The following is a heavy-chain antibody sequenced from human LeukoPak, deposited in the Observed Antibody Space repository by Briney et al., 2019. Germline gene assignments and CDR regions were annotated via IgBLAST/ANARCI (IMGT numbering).Heavy chain of an antibody. Sequence: ASVKVSCKASGYTFTSYYMHWVRQAPGQGLEWMGIINPSGGSTNYAQKFQGRVTMTRDTSTSTDYMELSSLRSEDTAVYYCARNHYGSGSYYSPQMDVWGQGTTVTVSS. J-gene: IGHJ6*02. CDR3: ARNHYGSGSYYSPQMDV. CDR1: GYTFTSYY. D-gene: IGHD3-10*01. CDR2: INPSGGST. V-gene: IGHV1-46*01.